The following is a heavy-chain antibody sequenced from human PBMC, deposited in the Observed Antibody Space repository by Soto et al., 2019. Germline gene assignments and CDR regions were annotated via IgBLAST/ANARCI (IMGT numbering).Heavy chain of an antibody. J-gene: IGHJ4*02. CDR2: IKQDGSEK. Sequence: PGGSLRLSCAASGFTFSSYWMSWVRQAPGKGLEWVANIKQDGSEKYYVDSVKGRFTISRDNAKNSLYLQMNSLRAEDTAVYYCARGDTEPKNWNGEDYWGQGTLGTGS. CDR1: GFTFSSYW. V-gene: IGHV3-7*01. D-gene: IGHD1-1*01. CDR3: ARGDTEPKNWNGEDY.